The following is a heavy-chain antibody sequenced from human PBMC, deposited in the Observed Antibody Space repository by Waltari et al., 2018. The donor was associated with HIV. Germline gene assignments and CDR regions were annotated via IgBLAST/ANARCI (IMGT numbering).Heavy chain of an antibody. CDR3: VRAAIYSRGCFDY. CDR1: GYTFTSYD. V-gene: IGHV1-8*01. Sequence: QVQLVQSGAEVKKPGASVKVSCKDSGYTFTSYDINWVRQATGQVREWVGWMNPQRGDTGYAQKFQGRITMTSNTSISTVYMELSSLTSEETAVYYCVRAAIYSRGCFDYWGQGTLVTVSS. CDR2: MNPQRGDT. J-gene: IGHJ4*02. D-gene: IGHD6-19*01.